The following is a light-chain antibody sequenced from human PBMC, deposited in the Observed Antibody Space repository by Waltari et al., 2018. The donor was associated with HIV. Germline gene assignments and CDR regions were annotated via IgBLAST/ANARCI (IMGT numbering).Light chain of an antibody. Sequence: SYVLTQPPSVSAAPGQTARITCGGNNIRNTGVYWYQQKPGQAPVLVVYGDSDRPSGIPERFSGSKSGNTATLTISRVEAGDSGSAHVLFGGGTKLTVL. CDR2: GDS. V-gene: IGLV3-21*02. CDR1: NIRNTG. CDR3: L. J-gene: IGLJ2*01.